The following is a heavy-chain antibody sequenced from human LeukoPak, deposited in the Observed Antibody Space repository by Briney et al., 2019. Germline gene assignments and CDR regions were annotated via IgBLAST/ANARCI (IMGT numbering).Heavy chain of an antibody. D-gene: IGHD2-2*02. J-gene: IGHJ5*02. CDR2: IYYSGST. CDR3: ARLYCSSTSCYNRRHNWFDP. CDR1: GGSISSGGYY. V-gene: IGHV4-31*03. Sequence: PSQTLSLTCTVSGGSISSGGYYWSWIRQHPGKGLEWIGYIYYSGSTNYNPSLKSRVTISVDTSKNQFSLKLSSVTAADTAVYYCARLYCSSTSCYNRRHNWFDPWGQGTLVTVSS.